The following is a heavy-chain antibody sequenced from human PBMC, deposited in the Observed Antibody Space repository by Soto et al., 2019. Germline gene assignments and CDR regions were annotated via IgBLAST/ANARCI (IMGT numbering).Heavy chain of an antibody. CDR2: IIPMFGTA. J-gene: IGHJ4*02. D-gene: IGHD5-18*01. CDR1: GGTFSTYA. V-gene: IGHV1-69*01. CDR3: ASGIQLWLRRINNGYSG. Sequence: SVKVSFNAPGGTFSTYAISLVRHSPGQGLEWMGGIIPMFGTANYAQRFQDRVTITADESTNTVYMELSSLRSEETAVYFCASGIQLWLRRINNGYSGWGQGTLVTVSS.